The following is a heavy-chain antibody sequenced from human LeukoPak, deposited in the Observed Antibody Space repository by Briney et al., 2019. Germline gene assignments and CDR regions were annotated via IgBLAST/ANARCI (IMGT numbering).Heavy chain of an antibody. CDR1: GFTFSSYA. CDR2: ISGSGGST. CDR3: AKDHRGWATVTTYYFDY. V-gene: IGHV3-23*01. D-gene: IGHD4-17*01. Sequence: GGSLRLSCAASGFTFSSYAMSWVRQAPGKGLGWVSAISGSGGSTYYADSVTCRFTISRDNSKTTPYLQMNSLRAEDTAVYYCAKDHRGWATVTTYYFDYWGQGTLVTVSS. J-gene: IGHJ4*02.